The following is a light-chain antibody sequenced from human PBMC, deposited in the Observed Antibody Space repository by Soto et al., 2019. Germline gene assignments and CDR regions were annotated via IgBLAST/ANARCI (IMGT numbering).Light chain of an antibody. Sequence: EIVMTQSPATLSVSPGERATLSCRASQSVSSNLAWYQQKPGQAPRLLIYGASTRATGIPARFSGSGSGTEFTLSISSLQSEDFSVYYCQKYNNWFLFTFGPGTKVDIK. J-gene: IGKJ3*01. CDR2: GAS. V-gene: IGKV3-15*01. CDR1: QSVSSN. CDR3: QKYNNWFLFT.